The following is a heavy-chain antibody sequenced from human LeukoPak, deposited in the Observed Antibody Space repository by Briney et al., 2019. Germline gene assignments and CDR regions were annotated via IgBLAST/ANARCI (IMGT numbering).Heavy chain of an antibody. CDR3: ARGRPIRGVVVVAASYSRWSDP. CDR1: GGSFSGYY. J-gene: IGHJ5*02. D-gene: IGHD2-15*01. Sequence: SETLSLTCAVYGGSFSGYYWSWIRQPPGKGLEWIGEINHSGSTNYNPSLKSRVTISVDTSKNQFSLKLSSVTAADTAVYYCARGRPIRGVVVVAASYSRWSDPWGQGTLVTVSS. V-gene: IGHV4-34*01. CDR2: INHSGST.